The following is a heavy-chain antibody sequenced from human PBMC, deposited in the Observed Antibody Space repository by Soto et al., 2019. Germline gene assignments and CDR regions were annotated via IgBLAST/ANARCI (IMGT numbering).Heavy chain of an antibody. CDR3: ARGPSGDKVDY. CDR1: GYTFTSYA. V-gene: IGHV1-3*01. D-gene: IGHD7-27*01. CDR2: INAGNGNT. Sequence: ASVKVSCKASGYTFTSYAMHWVRQAPGQRLEWMGWINAGNGNTKYSQKFQGRVTITRDTSASTAYMELNSVSAADTAVYYCARGPSGDKVDYWGQGIQVTVSS. J-gene: IGHJ4*02.